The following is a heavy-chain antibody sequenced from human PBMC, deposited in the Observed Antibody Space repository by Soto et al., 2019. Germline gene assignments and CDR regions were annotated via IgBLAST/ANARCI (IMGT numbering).Heavy chain of an antibody. J-gene: IGHJ4*02. CDR3: AKVVVAATRHSDFDS. V-gene: IGHV4-39*02. Sequence: SETLSLTCTVSGGSINSNNYYWAWVRQPPGKGLAWIASIYYDGSTYYDTSLKSRVTISRDTSKNQFSLRLTSMTAADTAVYYCAKVVVAATRHSDFDSWGQGTLVTVSS. D-gene: IGHD2-15*01. CDR2: IYYDGST. CDR1: GGSINSNNYY.